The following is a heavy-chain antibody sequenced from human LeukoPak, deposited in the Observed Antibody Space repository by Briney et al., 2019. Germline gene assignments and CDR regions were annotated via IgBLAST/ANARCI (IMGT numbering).Heavy chain of an antibody. CDR3: GLTGIAAAGYFDY. Sequence: GGSLRLSCAASGFTFSRYTMNWVRQAPGKGLEWVSSISGSSTYIYYADSVKGRFTISRDNAKNSLFLQMNSLRAEDTAVYYCGLTGIAAAGYFDYWGQGTLVTVSS. CDR1: GFTFSRYT. CDR2: ISGSSTYI. J-gene: IGHJ4*02. D-gene: IGHD6-13*01. V-gene: IGHV3-21*04.